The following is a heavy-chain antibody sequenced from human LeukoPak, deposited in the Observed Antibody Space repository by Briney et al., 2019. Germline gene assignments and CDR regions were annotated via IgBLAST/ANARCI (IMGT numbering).Heavy chain of an antibody. CDR2: ISYDGSTK. Sequence: PGRSLRLSCAASGFTFSSYAMHWVRQPPGKGLEWVTMISYDGSTKYYTDSVKGRFTLSRDNSKNTLYLQMNSLRTEDTALYYCARDHSLEYGNWFDPWGQGTLVTVSS. CDR3: ARDHSLEYGNWFDP. V-gene: IGHV3-30*04. D-gene: IGHD3-3*01. CDR1: GFTFSSYA. J-gene: IGHJ5*02.